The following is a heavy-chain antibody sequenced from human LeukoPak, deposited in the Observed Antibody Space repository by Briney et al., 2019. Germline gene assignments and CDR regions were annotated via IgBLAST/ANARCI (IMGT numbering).Heavy chain of an antibody. CDR3: AGADYDFWSGYYTDYYYGVDV. V-gene: IGHV4-59*01. J-gene: IGHJ6*02. CDR2: IYYSGST. Sequence: PSETLSLTCTVSGGSISSYYWSWIRQPPGKGLEWIGYIYYSGSTNYNPSLKSRVTISVDTSKNQFSLKLSSVTAADTAVYYCAGADYDFWSGYYTDYYYGVDVWGQGTTVTVSS. CDR1: GGSISSYY. D-gene: IGHD3-3*01.